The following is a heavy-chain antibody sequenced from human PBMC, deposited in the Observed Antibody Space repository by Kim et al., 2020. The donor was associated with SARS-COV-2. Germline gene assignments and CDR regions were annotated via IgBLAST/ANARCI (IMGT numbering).Heavy chain of an antibody. Sequence: GGSLRLSCAASGFTFSSYSMNWVRQAPGKGLEWVSSISSSSSYIYYADSVKGRFTISRDNAKNSLYLQMNSLSAEDTAVYYCARVNRDWNYGGRAYYYYGMDVWGQGTTVTVSS. J-gene: IGHJ6*02. CDR1: GFTFSSYS. CDR3: ARVNRDWNYGGRAYYYYGMDV. V-gene: IGHV3-21*01. D-gene: IGHD1-7*01. CDR2: ISSSSSYI.